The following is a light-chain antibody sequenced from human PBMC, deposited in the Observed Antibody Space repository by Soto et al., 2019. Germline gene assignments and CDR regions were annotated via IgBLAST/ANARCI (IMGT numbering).Light chain of an antibody. J-gene: IGKJ1*01. CDR3: QQTYRPPPT. Sequence: DIQMTQAPSSLSAFVGDSVTITCRASQSVISYVNWYQQKPGHAPKLLVYGAISLQGGVPSRFSGSGTGTDFTLTISGLQPEDSATYYCQQTYRPPPTF. V-gene: IGKV1-39*01. CDR2: GAI. CDR1: QSVISY.